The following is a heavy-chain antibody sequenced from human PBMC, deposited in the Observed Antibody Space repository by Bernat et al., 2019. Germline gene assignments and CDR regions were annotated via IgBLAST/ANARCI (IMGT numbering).Heavy chain of an antibody. Sequence: QITLKESGPTLVKPTQTLTLTCTFSGFSLSTRGVGVGWIRQPPGKALGWLALIYWDDDKRYNPSLKSRLTITKDTSKNQVILTMTNMDPVDTATYYCARLTYYDRSGELGPLDYWGTGNLVNVS. D-gene: IGHD3-22*01. V-gene: IGHV2-5*02. J-gene: IGHJ4*02. CDR1: GFSLSTRGVG. CDR2: IYWDDDK. CDR3: ARLTYYDRSGELGPLDY.